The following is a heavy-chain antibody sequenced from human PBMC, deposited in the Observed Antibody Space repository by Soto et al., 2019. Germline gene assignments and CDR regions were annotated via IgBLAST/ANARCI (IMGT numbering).Heavy chain of an antibody. CDR2: ISWNSGSI. Sequence: EVQLVESGGGLVQPGRSLRLSCAASGFNFDDYAMHWVRQAPGKGLEWVSGISWNSGSIGYADSVKGRFTISRDNAKNSLYLQMNSLRVEDTALYYCAKADSSGWYTSDFDYWGQGTLVTVSS. V-gene: IGHV3-9*01. CDR1: GFNFDDYA. J-gene: IGHJ4*02. CDR3: AKADSSGWYTSDFDY. D-gene: IGHD6-19*01.